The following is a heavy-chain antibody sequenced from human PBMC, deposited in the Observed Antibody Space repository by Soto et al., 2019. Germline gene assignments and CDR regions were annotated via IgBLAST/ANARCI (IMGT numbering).Heavy chain of an antibody. Sequence: GGSLRLSCAASGFTVSSNYMSWFRQPPGKGLEWVSVIYSGGSTYYADSVKGRFTISRHNSKNTLYLQMNSLRAEDTSVYYWARLRNQAAPADYWGQGTLVTVSS. CDR2: IYSGGST. CDR3: ARLRNQAAPADY. J-gene: IGHJ4*02. V-gene: IGHV3-53*04. CDR1: GFTVSSNY. D-gene: IGHD6-13*01.